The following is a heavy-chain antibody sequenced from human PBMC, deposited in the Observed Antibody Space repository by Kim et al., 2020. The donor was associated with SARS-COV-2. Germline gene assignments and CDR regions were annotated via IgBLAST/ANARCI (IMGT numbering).Heavy chain of an antibody. CDR3: ARIRCYCSSISWQAAYLDY. CDR2: IDWDGDE. J-gene: IGHJ4*02. V-gene: IGHV2-70*11. CDR1: GFSLSTSGMC. Sequence: SGPTLVNPTQTLTLTCTFSGFSLSTSGMCVSWIRQPPGKALEWLARIDWDGDEYYSTSLKTRLTISKDTSKNQVVLTMTNMDPVDTATYYCARIRCYCSSISWQAAYLDYWGQGTLVTVSS. D-gene: IGHD2-2*01.